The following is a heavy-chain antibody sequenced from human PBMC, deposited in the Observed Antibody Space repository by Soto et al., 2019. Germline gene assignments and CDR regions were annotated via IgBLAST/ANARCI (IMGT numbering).Heavy chain of an antibody. CDR1: GGSFSSFA. Sequence: QVQLVQSGAEVKKPGSSVKVSCKASGGSFSSFAITWVRQAPGQGLEWMGGINVLLGTANYAQKFQGRVTITADEPTSTAYMELSGLRSEDTAIYYCARTACESITCSHYFHYGMDVWGQGTTVTVSS. V-gene: IGHV1-69*01. CDR3: ARTACESITCSHYFHYGMDV. J-gene: IGHJ6*02. CDR2: INVLLGTA. D-gene: IGHD2-2*01.